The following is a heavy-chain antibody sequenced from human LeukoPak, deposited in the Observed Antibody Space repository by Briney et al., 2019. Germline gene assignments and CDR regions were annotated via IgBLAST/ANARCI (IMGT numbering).Heavy chain of an antibody. J-gene: IGHJ4*02. CDR2: VYRTGST. D-gene: IGHD3-10*01. CDR1: GYSISSAYY. Sequence: SETLSLTCTVSGYSISSAYYWGWIRQPPGKGLEWIGSVYRTGSTSYNPSLKSRVTISVDTSKNQFSLKLSSVTAADTAVYYCARLSESLFDYWGQGTLVTVSS. CDR3: ARLSESLFDY. V-gene: IGHV4-38-2*02.